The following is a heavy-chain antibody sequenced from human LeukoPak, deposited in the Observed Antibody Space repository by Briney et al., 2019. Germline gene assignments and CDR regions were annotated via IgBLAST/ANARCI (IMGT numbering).Heavy chain of an antibody. D-gene: IGHD3-22*01. J-gene: IGHJ4*02. CDR1: GFTFSSYW. CDR2: INSDRSST. Sequence: GGSLRLSCAASGFTFSSYWMHWVRQAPGKGLVWVSRINSDRSSTNYADSVKGRFTISRDNPKNTLYLQMNSLRAEDTAVYFCAKRGVVIRVILVGFHKEAYYFDSWGQGALVTVSS. V-gene: IGHV3-74*01. CDR3: AKRGVVIRVILVGFHKEAYYFDS.